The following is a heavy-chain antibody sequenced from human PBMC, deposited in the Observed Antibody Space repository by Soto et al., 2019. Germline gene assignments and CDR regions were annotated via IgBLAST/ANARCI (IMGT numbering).Heavy chain of an antibody. CDR3: ARAAAGTEWFDP. CDR2: INHSGST. J-gene: IGHJ5*02. D-gene: IGHD6-13*01. V-gene: IGHV4-34*01. Sequence: SETLSLTCAVYGGSFSCYYWSWSRQPPGKGLEWIGEINHSGSTNYNPSLKSRVTISVDASKNQFSLKLSSVTAADTAVYYCARAAAGTEWFDPWGQGTLVTVSS. CDR1: GGSFSCYY.